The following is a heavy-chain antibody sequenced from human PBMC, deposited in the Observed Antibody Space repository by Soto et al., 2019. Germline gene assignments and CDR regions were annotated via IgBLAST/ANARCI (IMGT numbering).Heavy chain of an antibody. CDR2: IIPIFGTA. CDR3: AGPLNWNYDAYYYGMDV. CDR1: GGTFSSYA. Sequence: QVQLVQSGAEVKKPGSSVKVSCKASGGTFSSYAISWVRQAPGQGLEWMGGIIPIFGTANYAQKFQGRVTITADESTSTAYMELSSLRSEDTAVYYCAGPLNWNYDAYYYGMDVWGQGTTVTVSS. D-gene: IGHD1-7*01. V-gene: IGHV1-69*01. J-gene: IGHJ6*02.